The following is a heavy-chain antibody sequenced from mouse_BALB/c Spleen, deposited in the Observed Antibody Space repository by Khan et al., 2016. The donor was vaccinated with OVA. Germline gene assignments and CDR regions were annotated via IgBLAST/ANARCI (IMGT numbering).Heavy chain of an antibody. J-gene: IGHJ2*01. CDR2: ISGDSSTV. CDR1: GFTFTSFG. V-gene: IGHV5-17*02. D-gene: IGHD1-1*01. CDR3: ARSYFYGYYFDQ. Sequence: VQLKESGGGLVQPGGSRKLSCVASGFTFTSFGMHWVRQAPEKGLEWVAYISGDSSTVYYTDTVQGRFTISSNNPKNTLFLQMTSLRSEDMAIYYCARSYFYGYYFDQWGQGTTGTVSS.